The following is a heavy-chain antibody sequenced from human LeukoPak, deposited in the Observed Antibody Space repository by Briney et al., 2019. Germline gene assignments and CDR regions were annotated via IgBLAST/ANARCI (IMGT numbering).Heavy chain of an antibody. Sequence: ASVKVSCKASGYTFTSYDINWVRQATGQELEWMGWMNPNSGNTGYAQKFQGRVTMTRNTSISTAYMELSSLRSEDTAVYYCARGSCSSTSCYFGYYYYGMDVWGQGTTVTVSS. CDR1: GYTFTSYD. CDR2: MNPNSGNT. CDR3: ARGSCSSTSCYFGYYYYGMDV. V-gene: IGHV1-8*01. J-gene: IGHJ6*02. D-gene: IGHD2-2*01.